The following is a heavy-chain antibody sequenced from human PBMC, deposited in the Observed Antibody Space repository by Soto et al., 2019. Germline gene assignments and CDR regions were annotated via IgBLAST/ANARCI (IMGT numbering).Heavy chain of an antibody. J-gene: IGHJ4*03. CDR3: AKDGEPHYLDY. V-gene: IGHV3-23*01. CDR2: ISGTTGST. CDR1: GLTFSRYA. Sequence: GGSLRLSCAASGLTFSRYALIWARQATGKGLEWVSAISGTTGSTYYADSVKRRYNISRDNYKNTLYLKMNSPRAEDTAVYYCAKDGEPHYLDYWGQGTTVTVSS.